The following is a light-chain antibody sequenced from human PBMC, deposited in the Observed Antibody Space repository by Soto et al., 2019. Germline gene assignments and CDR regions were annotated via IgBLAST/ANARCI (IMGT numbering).Light chain of an antibody. CDR1: QSISSN. CDR3: HQYNSWYT. CDR2: GAS. J-gene: IGKJ2*01. V-gene: IGKV3-15*01. Sequence: EIVLTQSPATLSVSPGERATLSCRASQSISSNLAWFQQKPGQAPRLLIYGASTRATAIPVRFSGSGSGTEFTLTISSLQSEDFAVYYCHQYNSWYTFGQGTKLEIK.